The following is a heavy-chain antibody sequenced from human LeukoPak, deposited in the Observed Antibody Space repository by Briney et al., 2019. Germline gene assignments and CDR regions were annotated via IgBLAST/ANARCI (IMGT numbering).Heavy chain of an antibody. D-gene: IGHD2-8*01. CDR3: HPLAYASK. J-gene: IGHJ4*02. Sequence: PGGSLRLSCAVSGVTSGFTFSSRWMHWVRQAPGKGLEWVSATKNDGSSTNYADSVRGRFTVSRDNAQNTVYLEMNSLRVEDTAIYYCHPLAYASKWGQGTLVTVSS. V-gene: IGHV3-74*01. CDR2: TKNDGSST. CDR1: GVTSGFTFSSRW.